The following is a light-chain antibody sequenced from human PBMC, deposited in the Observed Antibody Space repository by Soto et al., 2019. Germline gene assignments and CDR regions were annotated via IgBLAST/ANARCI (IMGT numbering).Light chain of an antibody. CDR2: ATS. CDR3: QQSYNTPT. CDR1: QSLNKY. V-gene: IGKV1-39*01. Sequence: DIQMTQSPSSLSASVGDRVTITCRASQSLNKYLNWYQQKAGRAPKLLIYATSSLQSGVPSRFSGTGSGNDFLLTISSLQPEDSATYYCQQSYNTPTFGQGTKLEIK. J-gene: IGKJ2*01.